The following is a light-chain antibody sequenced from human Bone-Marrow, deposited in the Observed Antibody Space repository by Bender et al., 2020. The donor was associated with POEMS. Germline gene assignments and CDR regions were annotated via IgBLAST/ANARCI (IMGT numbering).Light chain of an antibody. V-gene: IGLV2-11*01. Sequence: QSALTQPRSVSGSRGQSVTISCTGTTSDVGDYDHVSWYQHHPGKAPKLIIYEVTQRPSGVPDRFSASKSGNTASLTISGLQVEDESDYYCCSYSGSYTGVFGGGTKVTVL. J-gene: IGLJ3*02. CDR2: EVT. CDR3: CSYSGSYTGV. CDR1: TSDVGDYDH.